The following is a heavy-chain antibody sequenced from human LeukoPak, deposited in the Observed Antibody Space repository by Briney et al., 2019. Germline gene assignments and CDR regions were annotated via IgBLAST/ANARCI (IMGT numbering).Heavy chain of an antibody. CDR1: GLTFSSNG. CDR3: AKDGDSSWRLGRYYFDY. D-gene: IGHD6-19*01. CDR2: IRYDGRNI. Sequence: GGSLRLSCAASGLTFSSNGMHWVRQAPGKGLEWVAFIRYDGRNIYYADSVKGRFTISRDNSKNTLYLQMNSLRAEDTAVYYCAKDGDSSWRLGRYYFDYWGQGTLVTVSS. J-gene: IGHJ4*02. V-gene: IGHV3-30*02.